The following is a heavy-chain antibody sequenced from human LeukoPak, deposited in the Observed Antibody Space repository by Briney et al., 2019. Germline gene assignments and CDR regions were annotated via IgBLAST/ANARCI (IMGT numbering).Heavy chain of an antibody. Sequence: GGSLRLSCAASGFTFSNYWMSWVRQAPGKGLEWLANIKQDGSEKDYVDSVKGRITISRDNAKKSVYVQISSLRAEDTAVYYCARIGYSSSSFDYWGQGTLVTVSS. D-gene: IGHD6-6*01. CDR1: GFTFSNYW. CDR3: ARIGYSSSSFDY. CDR2: IKQDGSEK. J-gene: IGHJ4*02. V-gene: IGHV3-7*01.